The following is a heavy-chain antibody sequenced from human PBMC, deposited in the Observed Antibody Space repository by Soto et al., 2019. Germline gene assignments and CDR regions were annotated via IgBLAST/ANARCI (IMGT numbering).Heavy chain of an antibody. Sequence: SETLSLTCTVSGGSISSYYWGWIRQPPGKGLEWIGNIYYSGSTYYNPSLKSRVTISVDTSKNQFSLKLSSVTAADTAVYYCMLGSGWKDFDYWGQGTLVTVSS. CDR1: GGSISSYY. CDR2: IYYSGST. CDR3: MLGSGWKDFDY. D-gene: IGHD3-22*01. J-gene: IGHJ4*02. V-gene: IGHV4-39*01.